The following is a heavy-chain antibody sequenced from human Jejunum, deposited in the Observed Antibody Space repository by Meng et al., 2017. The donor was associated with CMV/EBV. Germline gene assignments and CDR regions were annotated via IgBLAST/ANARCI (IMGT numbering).Heavy chain of an antibody. D-gene: IGHD3-22*01. Sequence: QVQLQESGPGLVTPSETLSPTCTVSGDSMNTRTYYWAWIRQSPGKGLEWIGNIFYTGSTYLNPSLQSRLRLSIDTSKNHFSLNLTSVTAADTAVYFCARSYYDTVGYYFAHWGPGTLVTVSS. CDR2: IFYTGST. CDR3: ARSYYDTVGYYFAH. J-gene: IGHJ4*02. CDR1: GDSMNTRTYY. V-gene: IGHV4-39*02.